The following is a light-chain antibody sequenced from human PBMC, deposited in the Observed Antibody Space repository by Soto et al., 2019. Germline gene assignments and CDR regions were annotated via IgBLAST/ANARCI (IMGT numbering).Light chain of an antibody. CDR3: SSYAGSSWV. CDR2: DVS. Sequence: QSALTQPPSASGSPGQSVTISCTGTSSDVGAYNYVSWYQQHPSKAPKLMIYDVSKRPSGVPYRFSGSKSGNAASLTVSGLQGEDEADYYCSSYAGSSWVFGGGTQLTVL. CDR1: SSDVGAYNY. J-gene: IGLJ3*02. V-gene: IGLV2-8*01.